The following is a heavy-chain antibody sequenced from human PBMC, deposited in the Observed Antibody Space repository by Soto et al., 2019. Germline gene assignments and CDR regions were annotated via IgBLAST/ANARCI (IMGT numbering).Heavy chain of an antibody. J-gene: IGHJ4*02. Sequence: PGGSLRLSCTASGFTFGDYAMSWFRQAPGKGLEWVGCIKSKRDGGTIEYAAPVKGGVTISRDDATSTLYLQMHSLKTEDTGVYYCTAETYCGDGSCPEYWGQGTLVTVSS. CDR1: GFTFGDYA. V-gene: IGHV3-49*03. CDR3: TAETYCGDGSCPEY. CDR2: IKSKRDGGTI. D-gene: IGHD2-15*01.